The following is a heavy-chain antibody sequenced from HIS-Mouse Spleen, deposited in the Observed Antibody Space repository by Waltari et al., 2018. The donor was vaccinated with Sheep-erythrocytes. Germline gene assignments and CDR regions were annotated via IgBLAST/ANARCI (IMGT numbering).Heavy chain of an antibody. J-gene: IGHJ2*01. CDR3: ARLITMVRGVTWYFDL. CDR2: IYYSGST. Sequence: QVQLQESVPGLVKPSQTLSLTCTVSGGSISSGGYYWSWIRQHPGKGLEWIGYIYYSGSTYYNPSLKSRVTISVDTSKNQFSLKLSSVTAADTAVYYCARLITMVRGVTWYFDLWGRGTLVTVSS. V-gene: IGHV4-31*03. D-gene: IGHD3-10*01. CDR1: GGSISSGGYY.